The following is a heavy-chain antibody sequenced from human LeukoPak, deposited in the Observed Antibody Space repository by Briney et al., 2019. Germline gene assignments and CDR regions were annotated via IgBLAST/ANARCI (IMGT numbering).Heavy chain of an antibody. Sequence: ASVAVSCTSSGYTFTVYYMHWVRQAPGPGLEWKGWINPGSGGKKYAQKFHGRVTMTRDTSISTAYLELSGLRSDDTAVYYCARDVFTDYYDTSPYYYGLPGKWGQGTLVTVSS. J-gene: IGHJ4*02. V-gene: IGHV1-2*02. D-gene: IGHD3-22*01. CDR2: INPGSGGK. CDR1: GYTFTVYY. CDR3: ARDVFTDYYDTSPYYYGLPGK.